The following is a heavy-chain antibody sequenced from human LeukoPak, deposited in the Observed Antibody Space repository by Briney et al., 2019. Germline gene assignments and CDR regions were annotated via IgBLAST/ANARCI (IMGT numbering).Heavy chain of an antibody. Sequence: PSQTLSLTCAISGDSVSNNSVAWNWIRHSPSRGLEWLGRTYYRSKWYNDYAVSVKSRITINPETAKNQFSLQLNPVTPEDTAVYYCARDMDYYGSGNYFNSRWFDPWGQGTLVTVSS. J-gene: IGHJ5*02. CDR2: TYYRSKWYN. CDR1: GDSVSNNSVA. D-gene: IGHD3-10*01. CDR3: ARDMDYYGSGNYFNSRWFDP. V-gene: IGHV6-1*01.